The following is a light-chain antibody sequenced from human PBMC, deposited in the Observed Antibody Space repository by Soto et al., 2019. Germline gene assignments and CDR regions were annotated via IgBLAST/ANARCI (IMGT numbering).Light chain of an antibody. CDR1: QDINNY. V-gene: IGKV1-27*01. Sequence: DIQMTQSPSSLSAFVGDRVTITCRASQDINNYLAWYQQKPGKVPQLLIYAASALQSGVPSRFSGGRSGTDFTLTISSLQPEDVATYYCQKYNSAPHTFGPGTKVDIK. J-gene: IGKJ3*01. CDR3: QKYNSAPHT. CDR2: AAS.